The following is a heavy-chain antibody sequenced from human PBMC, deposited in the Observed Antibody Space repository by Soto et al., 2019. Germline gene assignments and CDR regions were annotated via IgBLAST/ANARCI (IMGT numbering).Heavy chain of an antibody. CDR2: IIPISGTA. V-gene: IGHV1-69*01. D-gene: IGHD2-2*01. CDR3: ARSQGSSTSLEIYYYYCYGMDV. CDR1: GGTFSSYA. Sequence: QVQLVQSGAEVKKRGSSVKVSCKASGGTFSSYAISWVRQAPGQGLEWMGGIIPISGTANYAQKFQGRVTITADESTSTAYMELRSLRSEDTAVYYCARSQGSSTSLEIYYYYCYGMDVCGEGTTVTVSS. J-gene: IGHJ6*04.